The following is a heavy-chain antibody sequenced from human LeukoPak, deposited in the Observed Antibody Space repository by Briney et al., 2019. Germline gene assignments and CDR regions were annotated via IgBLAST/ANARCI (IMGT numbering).Heavy chain of an antibody. V-gene: IGHV4-59*11. J-gene: IGHJ4*02. CDR1: GGSISGRY. D-gene: IGHD3-22*01. CDR3: ARSYDTSGYYYYFDY. CDR2: IYYRGNT. Sequence: SETLSLTCTVSGGSISGRYWSWIRQSPGKGLEWIGYIYYRGNTTYNPSLKSRVTISVDTSKNQFSLRLTSVTAADTAVYYCARSYDTSGYYYYFDYWGQGTLVTVSS.